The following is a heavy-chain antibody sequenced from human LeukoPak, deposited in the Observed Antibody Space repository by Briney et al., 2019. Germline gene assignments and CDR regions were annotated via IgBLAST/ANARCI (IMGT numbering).Heavy chain of an antibody. V-gene: IGHV3-48*01. CDR3: ARDTHYYGSGSPAFDI. Sequence: GGSLRLSCAASGFTYITYSMNWVRQALGKGLEWVSYISSSSSTIHYADSVKGRFTIFRDNAKNSLYLQMNSLRAEDTAVYYCARDTHYYGSGSPAFDIWGQGTMVTVSS. D-gene: IGHD3-10*01. CDR1: GFTYITYS. CDR2: ISSSSSTI. J-gene: IGHJ3*02.